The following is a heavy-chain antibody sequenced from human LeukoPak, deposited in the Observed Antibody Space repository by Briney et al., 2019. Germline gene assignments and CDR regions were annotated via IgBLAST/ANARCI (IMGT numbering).Heavy chain of an antibody. D-gene: IGHD3-22*01. V-gene: IGHV1-24*01. Sequence: ASVKVSCKVSGYTLTELSMHWVRQAHGKGLEWMGGFDPEDGETIYAQKFQGRVTMTEDTSTDTAYMELSSLRSEDTAVYYCATSMIVVVITGPFDYWGQGTLVTVSS. CDR3: ATSMIVVVITGPFDY. J-gene: IGHJ4*02. CDR2: FDPEDGET. CDR1: GYTLTELS.